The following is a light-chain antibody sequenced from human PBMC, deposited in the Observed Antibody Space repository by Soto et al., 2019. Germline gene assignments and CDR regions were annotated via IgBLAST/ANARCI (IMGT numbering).Light chain of an antibody. Sequence: DIVLTQSPGTLSLSPGERATLSCRASQSVNSNYLAWYQQKPGQAPRLLIFGASTRATGISDRFRGSGSGTDFTLTINRLEPEDFATYYCQQYITYSTFGQGTRVEIE. J-gene: IGKJ1*01. CDR3: QQYITYST. CDR1: QSVNSNY. V-gene: IGKV3-20*01. CDR2: GAS.